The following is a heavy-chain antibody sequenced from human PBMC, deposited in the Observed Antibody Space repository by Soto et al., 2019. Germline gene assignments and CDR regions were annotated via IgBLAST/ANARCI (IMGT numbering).Heavy chain of an antibody. J-gene: IGHJ4*02. V-gene: IGHV3-30-3*01. Sequence: QVQLVESGGGVVQPGRSLRLSCAASGFTFSSYAMHWVRQAPGKGLEWVAVMSYDGSNKYYADSVKGRFTISRDNSKNTLYLQMNSLRAEDTAVYYCARDRSIAVPFDYWGQGTLVTVSS. CDR3: ARDRSIAVPFDY. CDR1: GFTFSSYA. D-gene: IGHD6-19*01. CDR2: MSYDGSNK.